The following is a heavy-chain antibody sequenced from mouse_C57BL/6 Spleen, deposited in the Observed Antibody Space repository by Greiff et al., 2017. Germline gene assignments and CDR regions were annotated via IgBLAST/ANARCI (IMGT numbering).Heavy chain of an antibody. CDR3: ASLGLGY. V-gene: IGHV1-82*01. Sequence: QVQLQQSGPELVKPGASVKISCKASGYAFSSSWMNWVKQRPGKGLEWIGRIYPGDGDTNYNGKFKGKATLTADKSSSTAYMQLSILTSEDSAVYFCASLGLGYWGQGTTLTVSS. D-gene: IGHD4-1*01. J-gene: IGHJ2*01. CDR1: GYAFSSSW. CDR2: IYPGDGDT.